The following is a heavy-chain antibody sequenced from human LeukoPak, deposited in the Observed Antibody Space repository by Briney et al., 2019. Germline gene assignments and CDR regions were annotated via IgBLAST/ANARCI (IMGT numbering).Heavy chain of an antibody. V-gene: IGHV1-69*05. D-gene: IGHD3-10*01. CDR2: IIPIFGTA. CDR3: ARSGVGHYYYYYMDV. J-gene: IGHJ6*03. CDR1: GGTFSSYA. Sequence: GSSVKVSCKASGGTFSSYAISWVRQAPGQGLEWMGGIIPIFGTANYAQKFQGRVTITTDESTSTAYMELSSLRSEDTAVYYCARSGVGHYYYYYMDVWGKGTTVTVSS.